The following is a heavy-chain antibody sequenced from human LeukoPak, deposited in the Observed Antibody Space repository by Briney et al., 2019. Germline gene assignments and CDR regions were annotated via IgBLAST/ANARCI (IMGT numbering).Heavy chain of an antibody. CDR3: ATEKIGWLDP. Sequence: ASVKVSCKASGHTFSIYGITWVRQAPGQGLEWMGWISTYNGNTDYAEQFRGRISMSADTPTNTAYMELRSLRPDDTAIYYCATEKIGWLDPGGQGTLVTVSS. CDR2: ISTYNGNT. V-gene: IGHV1-18*01. D-gene: IGHD5-12*01. CDR1: GHTFSIYG. J-gene: IGHJ5*02.